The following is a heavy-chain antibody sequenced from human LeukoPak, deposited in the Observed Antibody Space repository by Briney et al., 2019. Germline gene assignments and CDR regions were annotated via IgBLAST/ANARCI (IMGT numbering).Heavy chain of an antibody. J-gene: IGHJ4*02. CDR1: GGSISSYY. CDR3: ARDYSSGSPDY. Sequence: PSETLSLTCTVSGGSISSYYWSWIRQPPGKGLEWIGYIYYSGSTNYNPSLKSRVTISVDTSKNQFSLKLSSVTAADTAVYYCARDYSSGSPDYWGQGTLVTVSS. V-gene: IGHV4-59*12. CDR2: IYYSGST. D-gene: IGHD3-22*01.